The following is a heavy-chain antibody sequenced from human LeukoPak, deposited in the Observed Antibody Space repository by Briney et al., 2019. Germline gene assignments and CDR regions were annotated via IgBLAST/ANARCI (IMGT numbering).Heavy chain of an antibody. CDR1: GYTFTSYG. Sequence: ASVKVSCKASGYTFTSYGISWVRQDPGQGLEWMGWISAYNGNTNYAQKLQGRVTMTTDTSTSTAYMELRSLRSDDTAVYYCARIAPGGVIVIRYYFDYWGQGTLVTVSS. CDR2: ISAYNGNT. CDR3: ARIAPGGVIVIRYYFDY. V-gene: IGHV1-18*01. J-gene: IGHJ4*02. D-gene: IGHD3-16*02.